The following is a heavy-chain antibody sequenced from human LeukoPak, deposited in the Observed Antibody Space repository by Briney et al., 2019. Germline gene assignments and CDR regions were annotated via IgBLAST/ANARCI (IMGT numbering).Heavy chain of an antibody. CDR2: TYYRSKWNI. CDR3: TGELHSGLLSWFDY. D-gene: IGHD5-12*01. Sequence: SQTLSLTCPISRDSVSSNEGTWNWLRQSPSRGLEWLGRTYYRSKWNIDYAPSVRGRITVDADTSKNLFSLLLYSVTPEDTAVYYCTGELHSGLLSWFDYWGQGTLVTVSS. V-gene: IGHV6-1*01. J-gene: IGHJ4*02. CDR1: RDSVSSNEGT.